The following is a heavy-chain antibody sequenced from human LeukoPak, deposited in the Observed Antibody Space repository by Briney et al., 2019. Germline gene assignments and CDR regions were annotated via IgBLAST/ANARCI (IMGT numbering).Heavy chain of an antibody. D-gene: IGHD3-3*01. J-gene: IGHJ5*02. CDR2: MNRDGSEK. CDR1: GFTFSSYW. V-gene: IGHV3-7*01. CDR3: ARDPFWSGYLTGP. Sequence: GGSLRLSCAASGFTFSSYWMSWVRQAPGKGLEWVANMNRDGSEKNYVDSIKGRFTISRDNAANSLYLQMNSLRVEDTAVYYCARDPFWSGYLTGPWGQGTLVTVSS.